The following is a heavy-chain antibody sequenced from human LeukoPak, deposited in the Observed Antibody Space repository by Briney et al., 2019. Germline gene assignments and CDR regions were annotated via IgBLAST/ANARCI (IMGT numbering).Heavy chain of an antibody. V-gene: IGHV1-46*04. CDR2: IDPSGSST. CDR3: SRGSSGSYFNYFNF. D-gene: IGHD1-26*01. J-gene: IGHJ4*02. Sequence: ASVKVSCKASGYTFTNYYIHWMRQAPGQWLEWMGLIDPSGSSTSYAQKLQGRVTLTRDTSTSTVYMQLSSLRSDDTAVYYCSRGSSGSYFNYFNFWGQGTLVTVSS. CDR1: GYTFTNYY.